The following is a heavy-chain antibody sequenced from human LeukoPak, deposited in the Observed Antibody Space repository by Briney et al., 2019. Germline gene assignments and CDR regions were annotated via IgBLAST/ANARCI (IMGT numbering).Heavy chain of an antibody. D-gene: IGHD1-26*01. V-gene: IGHV3-73*01. CDR3: THPIWELSGAYYYYYMDV. J-gene: IGHJ6*03. Sequence: GGSLRLSCAASGFTFSGSAMHWVRQASGKGLEWVGRIRSKANSYATAYAASVKGRFTISRDDSKNTAYLQMNSLKTEDTAVYYCTHPIWELSGAYYYYYMDVWGKGTTVTVSS. CDR1: GFTFSGSA. CDR2: IRSKANSYAT.